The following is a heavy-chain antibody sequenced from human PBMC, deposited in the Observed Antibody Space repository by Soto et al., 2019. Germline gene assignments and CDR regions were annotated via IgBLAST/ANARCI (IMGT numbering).Heavy chain of an antibody. V-gene: IGHV1-18*01. CDR1: GYTFTSYG. Sequence: GASVKVSCKASGYTFTSYGITWVRQAPGQGLEWMGWISAYNGNTNYAQKLQGRVTMTTDTSTTTTYMELRSLRSDDTAVYYCARTDSRPQDFDYWGQGTLVTVSS. CDR3: ARTDSRPQDFDY. D-gene: IGHD6-13*01. J-gene: IGHJ4*02. CDR2: ISAYNGNT.